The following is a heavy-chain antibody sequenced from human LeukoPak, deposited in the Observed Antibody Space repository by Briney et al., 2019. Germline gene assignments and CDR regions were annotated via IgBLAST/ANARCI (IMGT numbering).Heavy chain of an antibody. Sequence: GASVKVSCKASGGTFSSYAISWVRQAPGQGLEWVGGIIPIFGTANYAQKFQGRVTITADESTSTAYMELSSLRSEDTAVYYCAIAMVRGVIQYYFDYWGQGTLVTVSS. CDR2: IIPIFGTA. CDR1: GGTFSSYA. J-gene: IGHJ4*02. D-gene: IGHD3-10*01. V-gene: IGHV1-69*01. CDR3: AIAMVRGVIQYYFDY.